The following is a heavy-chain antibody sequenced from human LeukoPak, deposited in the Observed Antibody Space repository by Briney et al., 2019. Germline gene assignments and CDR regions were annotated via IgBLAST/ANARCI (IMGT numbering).Heavy chain of an antibody. CDR1: GGSISSGGYY. Sequence: SQTLSLTCTVSGGSISSGGYYWSWIRQHPGKGLEWIGYIYYSGSTYCNPSLKSRVTISVDTSKNQFSLKLSSVTAADTAVYYCASTYYYDSSGYYQTPIFDYWGQGTLVTVSS. J-gene: IGHJ4*02. CDR2: IYYSGST. CDR3: ASTYYYDSSGYYQTPIFDY. V-gene: IGHV4-31*03. D-gene: IGHD3-22*01.